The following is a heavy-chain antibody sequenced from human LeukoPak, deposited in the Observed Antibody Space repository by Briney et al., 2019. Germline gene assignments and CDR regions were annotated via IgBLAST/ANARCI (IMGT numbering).Heavy chain of an antibody. Sequence: PSETLSLTCTVSGGSISSSSYYWSWIRQPPGKGLEWIGYIYYSGSTNYNPSLKSRVTISVDTSKNHFSLKLSSVTAADTAVYYCARVVSYYGSSGYYSRYYYYYYMDVWGKGTTVTISS. D-gene: IGHD3-22*01. CDR2: IYYSGST. V-gene: IGHV4-61*01. CDR3: ARVVSYYGSSGYYSRYYYYYYMDV. J-gene: IGHJ6*03. CDR1: GGSISSSSYY.